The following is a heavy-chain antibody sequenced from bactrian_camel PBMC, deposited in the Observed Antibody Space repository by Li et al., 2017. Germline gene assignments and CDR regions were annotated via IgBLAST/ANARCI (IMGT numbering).Heavy chain of an antibody. CDR1: GAISSNTL. J-gene: IGHJ4*01. D-gene: IGHD7*01. CDR2: IDDTGRT. V-gene: IGHV3S53*01. Sequence: VQLVESGGGTVQTGGSLTLSCTASGAISSNTLMGWFRQARGQKREGVAHIDDTGRTMYAAVVEGRFTISKDDAESTLYLRMNSLKSDDTAMYYCASGNADAASWWGANRYQGQGTQVTVS.